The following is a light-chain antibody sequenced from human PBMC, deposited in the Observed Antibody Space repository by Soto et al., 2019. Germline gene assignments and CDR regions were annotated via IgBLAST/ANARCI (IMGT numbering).Light chain of an antibody. CDR2: GAS. J-gene: IGKJ1*01. Sequence: PGERATLSCRASQSLTNSFIAWYQQKPGQAPRLLIYGASTRATGIPARFSGSGSGTEFTLTISSLQSEDFAVYYCQQYNNWPWTFGQGTKVDIK. CDR3: QQYNNWPWT. CDR1: QSLTNS. V-gene: IGKV3-15*01.